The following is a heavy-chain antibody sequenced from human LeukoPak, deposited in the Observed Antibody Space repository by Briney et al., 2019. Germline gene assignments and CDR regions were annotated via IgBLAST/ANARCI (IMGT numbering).Heavy chain of an antibody. CDR2: VSGGDDHT. D-gene: IGHD3-22*01. J-gene: IGHJ3*02. Sequence: GGPLRLSCAASGFTFSSYAMTWVRQAPGKGMEWVSAVSGGDDHTYYADSVKGRFTISRDNSKNTLYLQMNSLRAEDAAVYHCAKIRMDSYDNSLLRAFDIWGQGTRVTVSS. CDR1: GFTFSSYA. V-gene: IGHV3-23*01. CDR3: AKIRMDSYDNSLLRAFDI.